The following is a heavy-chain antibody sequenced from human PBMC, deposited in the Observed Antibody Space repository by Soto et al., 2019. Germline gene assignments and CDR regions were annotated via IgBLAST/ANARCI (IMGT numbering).Heavy chain of an antibody. J-gene: IGHJ3*02. CDR3: AKDRGGSGAFDI. CDR1: GFSFSIYS. D-gene: IGHD3-10*01. CDR2: ISPAGSSI. Sequence: EGQLVEFGGGLVKPGGSLRLSCAASGFSFSIYSYNWVRQAPGKGLEWLSYISPAGSSIYYAGSVKGRFTISRDSARDSVYLQMNSLRAEDTAVYYCAKDRGGSGAFDIWGQGTMVTVSS. V-gene: IGHV3-48*01.